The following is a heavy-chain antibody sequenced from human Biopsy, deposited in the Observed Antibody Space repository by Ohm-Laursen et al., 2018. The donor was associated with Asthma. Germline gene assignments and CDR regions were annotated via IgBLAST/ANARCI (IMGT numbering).Heavy chain of an antibody. J-gene: IGHJ4*02. Sequence: SETLSLTCTVSGVSIRSYYWTWIRQPPGKGLEWIGNIHYSGSTYSNPSIKSRVTISVDTSKKQISLRLSSVIAADTAVYYCAGFCSGGNCPDHWGQGTLVTVSS. V-gene: IGHV4-59*01. CDR2: IHYSGST. D-gene: IGHD2-15*01. CDR1: GVSIRSYY. CDR3: AGFCSGGNCPDH.